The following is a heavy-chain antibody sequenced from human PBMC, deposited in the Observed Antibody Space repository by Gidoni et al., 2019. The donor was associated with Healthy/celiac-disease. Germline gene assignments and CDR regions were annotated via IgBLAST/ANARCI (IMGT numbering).Heavy chain of an antibody. D-gene: IGHD2-21*02. CDR3: ARGAYCGGDCYPTHYYYYGMDV. CDR1: GGSISSSY. J-gene: IGHJ6*02. Sequence: QVQLQESGPGLVKPSETLSLTCTVSGGSISSSYRRWIRQPPGKGLEWIGYIYYSGSTNYNPSLKSRVTISVDTTKNQFSLKLSSVTAADTAVYYCARGAYCGGDCYPTHYYYYGMDVWGQGTTVTVSS. V-gene: IGHV4-59*01. CDR2: IYYSGST.